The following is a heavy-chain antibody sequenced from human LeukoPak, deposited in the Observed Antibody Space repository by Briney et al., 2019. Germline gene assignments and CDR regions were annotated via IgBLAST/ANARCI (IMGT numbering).Heavy chain of an antibody. J-gene: IGHJ4*02. D-gene: IGHD5-18*01. Sequence: GGSLRLSCAASGFTFRSYEMNWVRQAPGKGLEWVSYISSSGSNINYADSVKGRFTISRDNAKNTLYLQMSSLRAEDTAVYYCTSDTVYTALGIDYWGQGTLVTVSS. CDR1: GFTFRSYE. CDR3: TSDTVYTALGIDY. CDR2: ISSSGSNI. V-gene: IGHV3-48*03.